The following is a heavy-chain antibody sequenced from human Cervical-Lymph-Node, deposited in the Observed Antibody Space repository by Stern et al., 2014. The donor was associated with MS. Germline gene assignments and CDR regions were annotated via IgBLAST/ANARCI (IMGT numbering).Heavy chain of an antibody. Sequence: EVHLVESGGALVQPGGSLRLSCVASGFTFTSYAINWVRQAPGKGLQWVSAIVASGNRTYYTDSVKGRFTISRDNSKNTVYLAMNSLSSEDTAIYFCALLATPTDYWGQGTLVTVSP. D-gene: IGHD2-15*01. CDR3: ALLATPTDY. CDR1: GFTFTSYA. J-gene: IGHJ4*02. V-gene: IGHV3-23*04. CDR2: IVASGNRT.